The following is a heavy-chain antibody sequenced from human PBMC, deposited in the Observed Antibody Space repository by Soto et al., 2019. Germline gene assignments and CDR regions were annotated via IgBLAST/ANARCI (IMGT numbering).Heavy chain of an antibody. V-gene: IGHV3-21*01. CDR2: ISGSRSYI. CDR1: GFPFSTYT. Sequence: VELVESGGGLVKPGGSLRLSCAASGFPFSTYTMNWVRQAPGKGLEWVSCISGSRSYIYYADSVKGRFTISRDNAKNSLYLQVNSLRAEDTAVYYCARGSGPAQYWGQGTLVTVSS. CDR3: ARGSGPAQY. D-gene: IGHD2-2*01. J-gene: IGHJ4*02.